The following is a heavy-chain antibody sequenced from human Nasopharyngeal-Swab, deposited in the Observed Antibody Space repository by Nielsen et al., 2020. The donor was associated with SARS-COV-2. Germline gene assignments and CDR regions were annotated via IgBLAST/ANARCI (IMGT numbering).Heavy chain of an antibody. CDR3: ARKYCNGDCYFDY. V-gene: IGHV4-30-2*01. CDR2: IYHSGNT. Sequence: SETLSLTCAVSGGSISRGFYSWSWIRQPPGKGLEWIGYIYHSGNTYYNPSLKSRVTISVDRSKNQFSLRLSSVTAADTAVYYCARKYCNGDCYFDYWGQGTLVTVSS. CDR1: GGSISRGFYS. J-gene: IGHJ4*02. D-gene: IGHD2-21*02.